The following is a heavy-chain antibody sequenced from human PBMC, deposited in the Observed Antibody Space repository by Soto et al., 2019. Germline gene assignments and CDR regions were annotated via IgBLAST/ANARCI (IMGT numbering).Heavy chain of an antibody. Sequence: PSETLSLTCTVSGGSVSSANYYWSWIRQPPGKGLEWIGFISYSESTNYNPSLKSRVTISVDTSKNQFSLKLSSVTAADTAVYYCARAQNYYGSGSYFAGYYFDYWGQGTLVTVSS. D-gene: IGHD3-10*01. CDR3: ARAQNYYGSGSYFAGYYFDY. J-gene: IGHJ4*02. CDR1: GGSVSSANYY. CDR2: ISYSEST. V-gene: IGHV4-61*01.